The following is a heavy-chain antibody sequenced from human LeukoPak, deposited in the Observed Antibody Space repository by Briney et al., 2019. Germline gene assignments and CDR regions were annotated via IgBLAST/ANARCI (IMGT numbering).Heavy chain of an antibody. CDR3: AKYTMVRGVIIRPMDV. V-gene: IGHV3-23*01. CDR1: GFTFSSYA. CDR2: ISGSGGST. Sequence: GGSLRLSCAASGFTFSSYAMSWVRQSPGKGLEWVSAISGSGGSTYYADSVKGRFTISRDNSKNTLYLQMNSLRAEDTAVYYCAKYTMVRGVIIRPMDVWGKGTTVTISS. J-gene: IGHJ6*03. D-gene: IGHD3-10*01.